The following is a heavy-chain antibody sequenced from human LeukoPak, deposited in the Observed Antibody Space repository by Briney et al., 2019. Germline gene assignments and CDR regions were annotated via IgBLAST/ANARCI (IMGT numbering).Heavy chain of an antibody. V-gene: IGHV4-61*01. CDR1: GGSVSSGSYY. CDR2: IYYSTST. CDR3: ARARATYGSLTGYERSYYFDY. Sequence: PSETLSLTCTVSGGSVSSGSYYWSWIRQPPGKGLEWIGYIYYSTSTTYNPSLKSRVTISVDTSKNQFSLKLSSVAAADTAMYYCARARATYGSLTGYERSYYFDYWGQGTLVTVAS. D-gene: IGHD3-9*01. J-gene: IGHJ4*02.